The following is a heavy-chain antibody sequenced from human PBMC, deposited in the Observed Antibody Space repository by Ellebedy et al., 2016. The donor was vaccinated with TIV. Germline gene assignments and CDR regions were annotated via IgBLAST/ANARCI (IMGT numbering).Heavy chain of an antibody. D-gene: IGHD4-23*01. Sequence: PGGSLRLSCAVSGFTFSSYSMNWVRQAPGKGLEWVSSMSDSSIYKYYADSVKGRFTISRDNAKNSLYLQMNSLRAEDTAVYYCARSDYSGNTWGLYYYYGMDVWGQGTTVTVSS. V-gene: IGHV3-21*01. CDR2: MSDSSIYK. CDR1: GFTFSSYS. CDR3: ARSDYSGNTWGLYYYYGMDV. J-gene: IGHJ6*02.